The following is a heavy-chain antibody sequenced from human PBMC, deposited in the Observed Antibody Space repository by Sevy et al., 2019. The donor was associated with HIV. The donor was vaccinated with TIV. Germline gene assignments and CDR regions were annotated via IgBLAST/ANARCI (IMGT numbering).Heavy chain of an antibody. V-gene: IGHV3-33*01. CDR3: AGVPKMDGEDLMAYFDS. CDR2: IGYDGSNK. Sequence: GGSLRLSCAASGFTPSTYGMHWVRQAPGKGLEWVAVIGYDGSNKYYADSVKGRFTISRDNSKNTLFLQMDSLRAEDTAVDYCAGVPKMDGEDLMAYFDSWGQGTLVTVSS. CDR1: GFTPSTYG. D-gene: IGHD2-2*03. J-gene: IGHJ4*02.